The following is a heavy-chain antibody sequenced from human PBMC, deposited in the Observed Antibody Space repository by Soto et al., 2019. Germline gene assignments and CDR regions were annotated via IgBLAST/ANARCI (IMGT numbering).Heavy chain of an antibody. V-gene: IGHV4-30-2*01. CDR1: GGSISSGGYS. Sequence: SETLSLTCAVSGGSISSGGYSWSWIRQPPGKGLEWIGYIYHSGSTYYNPSLKSRVTISVDRSKNQFSLKLSSVTAADTAVYYCARVEGLRFDPWGQGTLVT. D-gene: IGHD4-17*01. CDR2: IYHSGST. J-gene: IGHJ5*02. CDR3: ARVEGLRFDP.